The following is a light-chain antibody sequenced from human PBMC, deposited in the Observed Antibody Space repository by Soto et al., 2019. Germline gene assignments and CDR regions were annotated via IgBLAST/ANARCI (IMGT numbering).Light chain of an antibody. CDR3: HQYHSYSS. Sequence: DIQLTQSPPTLSASVGDRVTITCRASQSISSRLAWYQQKPGRAPKLLIYKASSLDSGVPKRFSGSGSATEFTLTISSLQPDDFATYFCHQYHSYSSFGPGTKVDIK. CDR2: KAS. J-gene: IGKJ3*01. CDR1: QSISSR. V-gene: IGKV1-5*03.